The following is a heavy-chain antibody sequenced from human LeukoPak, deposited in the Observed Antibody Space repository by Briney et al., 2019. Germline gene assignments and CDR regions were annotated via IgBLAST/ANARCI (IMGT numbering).Heavy chain of an antibody. D-gene: IGHD4-11*01. CDR1: GFTFSTYG. Sequence: GGSLRLSCAASGFTFSTYGMHWVRQAPGKGLEWLAVSSYDGSNRFHADSVKGRFTISRDNSKNTLHLQMNSLRPEDTADYYCARGSAYSDYYYYGMDVWGQGTTVTVS. V-gene: IGHV3-30*03. CDR3: ARGSAYSDYYYYGMDV. CDR2: SSYDGSNR. J-gene: IGHJ6*02.